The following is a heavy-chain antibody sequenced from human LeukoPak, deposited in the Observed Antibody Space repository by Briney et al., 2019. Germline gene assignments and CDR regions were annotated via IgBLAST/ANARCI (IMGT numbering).Heavy chain of an antibody. Sequence: SETLSLTCTVSGGSISSGGYYWSWIRQHPGKGLEWIGYIYYSGSTYYNPSLKSRVTISVDTSKNQFSLKLSSVTAADTAVYYCARFVLWFGESNDAFDIWGQGTMVTVSS. CDR1: GGSISSGGYY. D-gene: IGHD3-10*01. CDR3: ARFVLWFGESNDAFDI. V-gene: IGHV4-31*03. J-gene: IGHJ3*02. CDR2: IYYSGST.